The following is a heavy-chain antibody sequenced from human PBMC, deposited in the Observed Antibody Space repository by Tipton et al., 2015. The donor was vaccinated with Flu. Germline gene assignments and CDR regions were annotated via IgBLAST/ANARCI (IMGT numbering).Heavy chain of an antibody. CDR2: IYPSGTT. J-gene: IGHJ4*02. CDR1: SGSIRSTNYF. CDR3: ARLSYYDVDLKNFYFDY. D-gene: IGHD3-10*02. Sequence: TLSLTCTVSSGSIRSTNYFCAWIRQPPGKRLELIGSIYPSGTTYYTPSLKSRVTISVDTPKSQFSLKLRSVTAADTAVYYCARLSYYDVDLKNFYFDYWGQGALVTVSS. V-gene: IGHV4-39*01.